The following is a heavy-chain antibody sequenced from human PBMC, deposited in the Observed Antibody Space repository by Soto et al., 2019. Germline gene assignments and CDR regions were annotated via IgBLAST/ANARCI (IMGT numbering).Heavy chain of an antibody. CDR3: ARGHLAVVPVASWFYYMDV. CDR1: GYTFTNYA. CDR2: INAGNGNT. V-gene: IGHV1-3*01. Sequence: ASVKVSCKASGYTFTNYAVHWVRQAPGQRLEWMGWINAGNGNTRFSQNLQGRVTITRDTSARTVYMELSSLRSEDTAVYYCARGHLAVVPVASWFYYMDVWGKGTTVTVS. J-gene: IGHJ6*03. D-gene: IGHD2-2*01.